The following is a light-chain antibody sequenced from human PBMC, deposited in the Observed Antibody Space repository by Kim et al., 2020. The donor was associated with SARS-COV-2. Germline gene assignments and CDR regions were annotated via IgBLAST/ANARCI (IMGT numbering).Light chain of an antibody. CDR3: LQHSTYPIT. J-gene: IGKJ5*01. CDR2: GAS. V-gene: IGKV1-17*01. Sequence: ASVRDRLAITCRASQDIRNDLGWYQQNPGRAPKRLIYGASSLESGVPSRFSGSGSGTEFTLTISSVQPEDFATYYCLQHSTYPITFGQGTRLEIK. CDR1: QDIRND.